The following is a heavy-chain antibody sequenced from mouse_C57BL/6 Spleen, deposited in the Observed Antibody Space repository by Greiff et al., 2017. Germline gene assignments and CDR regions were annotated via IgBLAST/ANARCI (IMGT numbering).Heavy chain of an antibody. J-gene: IGHJ4*01. CDR1: GFTFSSYA. CDR2: ISDGGSYT. V-gene: IGHV5-4*01. D-gene: IGHD1-1*01. Sequence: EVQLVESGGGLVKPGGSLKLSCAASGFTFSSYAMSWVRQTPEKRLEWVATISDGGSYTYYPDNVKGRFTISRDNAKNNLYLQMSHLKSEDTAMYYCARDRGTTVVATDYYAMDYWGQGTSVTVSS. CDR3: ARDRGTTVVATDYYAMDY.